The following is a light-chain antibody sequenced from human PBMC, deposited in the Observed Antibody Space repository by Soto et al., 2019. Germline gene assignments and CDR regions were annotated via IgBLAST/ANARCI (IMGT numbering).Light chain of an antibody. CDR3: QTWDTGIRV. J-gene: IGLJ3*02. Sequence: QSVLTQSPSASASLGASVKLTCTLSSGHSRYAIAWHQQQPEKGPRYLMKLNSDGSHNKGDGIPDRFSGSSSGAERYLTISSLQSEDEADYYCQTWDTGIRVFGGGTQLTVL. CDR1: SGHSRYA. CDR2: LNSDGSH. V-gene: IGLV4-69*01.